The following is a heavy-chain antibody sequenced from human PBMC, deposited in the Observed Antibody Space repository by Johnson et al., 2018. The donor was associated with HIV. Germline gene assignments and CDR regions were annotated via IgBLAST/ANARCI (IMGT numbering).Heavy chain of an antibody. CDR1: GFSVSNTY. CDR3: ARDGEAQQLPLGDAFDV. J-gene: IGHJ3*01. Sequence: VQLVESGGGLVEPGGSLRLSCGASGFSVSNTYMNWVRQAPGKGLEWVSVIYSGGSTYYADSVRGRFTISRDNSKNALYLKMSSLRVEDTAMYYCARDGEAQQLPLGDAFDVGGQGTMVTVSS. CDR2: IYSGGST. V-gene: IGHV3-66*01. D-gene: IGHD6-13*01.